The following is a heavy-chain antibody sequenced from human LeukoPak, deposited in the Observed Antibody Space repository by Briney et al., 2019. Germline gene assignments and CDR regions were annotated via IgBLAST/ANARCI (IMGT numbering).Heavy chain of an antibody. V-gene: IGHV4-34*01. Sequence: KTSETLSLTCAVYGGSFSGYYWSWSRQPPGRGLEWIGEINHSGSTNYNPSLKSRVTISVDTSKNQFSLKLSSVTAADTAVYYCARGFIAARRGSWFDPWGQGTLLTVSS. J-gene: IGHJ5*02. CDR2: INHSGST. CDR3: ARGFIAARRGSWFDP. CDR1: GGSFSGYY. D-gene: IGHD6-6*01.